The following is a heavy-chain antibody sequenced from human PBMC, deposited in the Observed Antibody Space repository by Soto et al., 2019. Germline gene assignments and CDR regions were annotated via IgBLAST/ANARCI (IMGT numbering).Heavy chain of an antibody. D-gene: IGHD3-10*01. J-gene: IGHJ6*02. Sequence: EVQLLASGGGLVQPGGSLSLSCAVSGLTFSYFAMSWVRQAPGKGLEWVSAISGSGGITYYADSVKGRFTISSDRSKNALLLQMNSLRAEYTAVYYCALLGRSVSGGPYYDGMDVWGQGTTVTVSS. CDR3: ALLGRSVSGGPYYDGMDV. V-gene: IGHV3-23*01. CDR1: GLTFSYFA. CDR2: ISGSGGIT.